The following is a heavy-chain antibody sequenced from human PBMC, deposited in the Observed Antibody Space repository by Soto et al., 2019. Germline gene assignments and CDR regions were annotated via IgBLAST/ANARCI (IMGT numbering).Heavy chain of an antibody. Sequence: SETLSLTCTVSGGSISSYYWSWIRQPPGKGLEWIGYIYYSGSTNYNPSLKSRVTISVDTSKNQFSLKLSSVTAADTAVYYCARVKFRTGYSSGWNWFDPWGQGTLVTVSS. CDR1: GGSISSYY. CDR3: ARVKFRTGYSSGWNWFDP. V-gene: IGHV4-59*01. J-gene: IGHJ5*02. D-gene: IGHD6-19*01. CDR2: IYYSGST.